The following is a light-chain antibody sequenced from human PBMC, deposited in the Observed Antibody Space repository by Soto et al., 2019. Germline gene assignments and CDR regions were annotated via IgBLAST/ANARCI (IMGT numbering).Light chain of an antibody. V-gene: IGKV1-5*03. J-gene: IGKJ1*01. CDR3: QNYNSYSEA. CDR2: KAS. CDR1: QTISSW. Sequence: DIQMTQSPSTLSGSVGDRVTITCRASQTISSWLAWYQQKPGKAPKILIYKASTLKSGVPSRFSGSGSGTAFTLTIRSLQPDDFATYYCQNYNSYSEAFGQGTKVELK.